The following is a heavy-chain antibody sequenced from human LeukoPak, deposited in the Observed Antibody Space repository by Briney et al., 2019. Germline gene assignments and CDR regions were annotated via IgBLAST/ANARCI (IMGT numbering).Heavy chain of an antibody. CDR2: ITSSSNYI. CDR3: ARGHFYCSSTSCYAFDV. CDR1: RFTFNYYS. Sequence: GGSLRLSCVAYRFTFNYYSMKWVRHAPGKGREWVLSITSSSNYIHYADSVKGQFTISRDNARNSLYLQMNSLRAEDTAVYYCARGHFYCSSTSCYAFDVWGQGTMVTVSS. J-gene: IGHJ3*01. V-gene: IGHV3-21*01. D-gene: IGHD2-2*01.